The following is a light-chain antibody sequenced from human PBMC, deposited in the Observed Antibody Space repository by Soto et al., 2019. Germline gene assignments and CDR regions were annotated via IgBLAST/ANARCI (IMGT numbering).Light chain of an antibody. CDR1: QGISNS. J-gene: IGKJ3*01. CDR2: AAS. CDR3: HNYNSAPLT. Sequence: DIQMTQSPSSLSASVGDTVTITCRASQGISNSLAWFQQKPGRVPQFLIYAASTLQPGVPPLFSGSGSGTDFTLTISSLQPEDVATYYCHNYNSAPLTFGPGTRVEIK. V-gene: IGKV1-27*01.